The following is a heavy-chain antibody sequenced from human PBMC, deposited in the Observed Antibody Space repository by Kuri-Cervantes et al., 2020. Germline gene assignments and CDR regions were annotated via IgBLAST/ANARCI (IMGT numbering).Heavy chain of an antibody. CDR3: ARTNYYGSGLFYRNNWFDP. V-gene: IGHV4-38-2*02. CDR1: GYSISSGYY. J-gene: IGHJ5*02. Sequence: SETLSLTCTVSGYSISSGYYWGWIRQPPGKGLEWIGSIYHSGSTYYNPSLKSRVTISAEMSKNQFSLKLSSVTAADTAVYYCARTNYYGSGLFYRNNWFDPWGQGILVTVSS. CDR2: IYHSGST. D-gene: IGHD3-10*01.